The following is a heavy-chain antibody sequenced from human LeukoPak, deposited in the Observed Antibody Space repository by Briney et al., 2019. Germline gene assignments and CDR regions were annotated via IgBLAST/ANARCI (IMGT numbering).Heavy chain of an antibody. V-gene: IGHV3-23*01. CDR2: ISGSGGST. D-gene: IGHD1-26*01. CDR1: GFIFSSYA. CDR3: AKGASSSSAPLSGSQLFDY. J-gene: IGHJ4*02. Sequence: GGSLRLSCAASGFIFSSYAMSWVRQAPGKGLEWVSGISGSGGSTDYADSVKGRFTISRVNSKNTLYLQMNSLRAEDTAVYYCAKGASSSSAPLSGSQLFDYWGQGTLVTVSS.